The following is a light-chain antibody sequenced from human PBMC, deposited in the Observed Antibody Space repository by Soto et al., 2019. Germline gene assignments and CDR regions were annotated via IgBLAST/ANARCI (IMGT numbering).Light chain of an antibody. CDR2: GAS. CDR3: QQYNNWPPT. V-gene: IGKV3-15*01. Sequence: EIVMTQSPATLSVSPGERATLSCRASQSVSSNLAWYQQKPGQAPRLLIYGASTRATGIPARFSGIRSATDFTLTISRLQSEDFALYYCQQYNNWPPTFGQGTGLEIK. CDR1: QSVSSN. J-gene: IGKJ5*01.